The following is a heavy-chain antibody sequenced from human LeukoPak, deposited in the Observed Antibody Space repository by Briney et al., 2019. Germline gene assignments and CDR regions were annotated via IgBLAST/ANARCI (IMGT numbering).Heavy chain of an antibody. CDR3: ARRLRDSSSSGDYGMDV. CDR1: GFSFSDYN. CDR2: ISRSSRYI. J-gene: IGHJ6*02. V-gene: IGHV3-21*01. Sequence: GGSLRLSGATSGFSFSDYNMNWVRQAPGKGLEWVSSISRSSRYIYYADSMKGRFTISRDNAKNSLYLQMNSLRAADTAVYYCARRLRDSSSSGDYGMDVWGQGTTVTVSS. D-gene: IGHD6-6*01.